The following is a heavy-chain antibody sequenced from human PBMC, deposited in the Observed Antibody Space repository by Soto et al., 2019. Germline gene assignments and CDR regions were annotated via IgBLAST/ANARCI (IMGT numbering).Heavy chain of an antibody. CDR3: ASGRWLQLPVY. Sequence: QVQLQESGPGLVKPSETLSLTCTVSGGSISGYFWSWIRQPPWEGLQWIGYIFDSGSTNYNPSLKSRVTIALDTSKNQFSLQLTSVTAADTAVYYCASGRWLQLPVYWGRGTLVTVSS. V-gene: IGHV4-59*01. D-gene: IGHD5-12*01. CDR1: GGSISGYF. J-gene: IGHJ4*02. CDR2: IFDSGST.